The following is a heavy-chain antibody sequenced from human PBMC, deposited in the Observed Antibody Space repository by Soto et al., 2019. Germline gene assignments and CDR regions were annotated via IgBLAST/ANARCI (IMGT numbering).Heavy chain of an antibody. CDR2: INSDGSST. Sequence: GGSLRLSCAASGFTFSSYWMHWVRQAPGKGLVWVSRINSDGSSTSYADSVKGRFTISRDNAKNTLYLQMNSLRAEDTAVYYCARDGEGYCSSTSCYQAGSPKYYYYGMDVWGQGTTVTVSS. D-gene: IGHD2-2*01. V-gene: IGHV3-74*01. J-gene: IGHJ6*02. CDR3: ARDGEGYCSSTSCYQAGSPKYYYYGMDV. CDR1: GFTFSSYW.